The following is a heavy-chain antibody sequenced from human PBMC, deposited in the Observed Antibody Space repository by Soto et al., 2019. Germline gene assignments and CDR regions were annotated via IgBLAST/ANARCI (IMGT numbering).Heavy chain of an antibody. D-gene: IGHD4-17*01. Sequence: QLQLQESGPGLLRPSETLSLTCNVSGGAISSSSYFWAWVRQPPGKTLEWIGHILYSGTTHYNESLRSRVPISGDTSKNQFSLRLNSVTPADTAVYYCARGGGYYGVLFDYWGQGTLVPVSS. CDR1: GGAISSSSYF. CDR2: ILYSGTT. CDR3: ARGGGYYGVLFDY. V-gene: IGHV4-39*01. J-gene: IGHJ4*02.